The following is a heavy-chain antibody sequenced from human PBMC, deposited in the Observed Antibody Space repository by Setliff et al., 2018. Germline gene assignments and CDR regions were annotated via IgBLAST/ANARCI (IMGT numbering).Heavy chain of an antibody. J-gene: IGHJ3*01. CDR3: ARPLEESFGGVRDSDAFDV. D-gene: IGHD3-16*01. CDR1: GGSIRSSYYY. CDR2: IYYNGST. V-gene: IGHV4-39*01. Sequence: PSETLSLTCTVSGGSIRSSYYYWGWIRQPPGKGLEWIGSIYYNGSTHFNPSLKSRVAISVDTSKNLLSLRVNSVTATDTAVYCCARPLEESFGGVRDSDAFDVWGQGTMVTVSS.